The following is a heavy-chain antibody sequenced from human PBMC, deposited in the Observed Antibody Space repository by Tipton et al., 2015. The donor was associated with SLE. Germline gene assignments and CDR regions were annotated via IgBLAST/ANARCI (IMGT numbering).Heavy chain of an antibody. CDR1: GFTFSSYG. D-gene: IGHD6-13*01. CDR2: ISYDGSNK. CDR3: ARTAFIAAALGWFDP. Sequence: SLRLSCAASGFTFSSYGMHWVRQAPGKGLEWVAVISYDGSNKYHADSVKGRFTISRDNSKNTLYLQMNSLRAEDTAVYYCARTAFIAAALGWFDPWGQGTLVTVSS. J-gene: IGHJ5*02. V-gene: IGHV3-30*03.